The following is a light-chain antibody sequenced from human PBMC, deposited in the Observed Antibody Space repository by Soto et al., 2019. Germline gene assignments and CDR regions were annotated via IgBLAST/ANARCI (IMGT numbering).Light chain of an antibody. J-gene: IGKJ1*01. CDR3: LQDYNYPRT. CDR2: AAS. CDR1: QGIRND. V-gene: IGKV1-6*01. Sequence: QMTYSPSSRSASVADRVTITCRASQGIRNDLGWYQQKPGKAPKLLINAASSLQSGVPSRFSGSGSGTDFTLTIISLQPEDFATYYCLQDYNYPRTFGQGTKVAIK.